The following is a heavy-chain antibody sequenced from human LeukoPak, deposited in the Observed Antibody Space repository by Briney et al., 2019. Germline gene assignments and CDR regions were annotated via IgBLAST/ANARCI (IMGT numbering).Heavy chain of an antibody. Sequence: PSETLSLTCAVYGGSFSGYYWSWIRQPPGKGLEWIGEINHSGSTNYNPSLKSRVTISVDTSKNQFSLKLSSVTAADTAVYYCASGWRAARRFDYWGQGTLVTVSS. CDR2: INHSGST. CDR3: ASGWRAARRFDY. D-gene: IGHD6-6*01. J-gene: IGHJ4*02. V-gene: IGHV4-34*01. CDR1: GGSFSGYY.